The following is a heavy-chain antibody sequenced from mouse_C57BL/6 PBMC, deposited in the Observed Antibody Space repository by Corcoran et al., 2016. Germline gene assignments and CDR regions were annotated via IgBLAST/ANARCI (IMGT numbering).Heavy chain of an antibody. J-gene: IGHJ4*01. V-gene: IGHV9-3*01. CDR2: INTYSGVP. CDR1: GYTFTTYG. CDR3: ARRPNPLYYAMDY. D-gene: IGHD4-1*01. Sequence: QIQLVQSGPELKKPGETVKISCKASGYTFTTYGMSWVKQAPGKGLKWMGWINTYSGVPTYADDFKGRFAFSLETSASTAYLQINNLKNEDTATYFCARRPNPLYYAMDYWGQGTPVTVSS.